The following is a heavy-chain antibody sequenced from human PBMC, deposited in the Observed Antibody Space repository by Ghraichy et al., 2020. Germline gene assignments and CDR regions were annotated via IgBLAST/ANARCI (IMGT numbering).Heavy chain of an antibody. CDR2: IDWDDDK. J-gene: IGHJ4*02. CDR1: GFPLSTSGMC. D-gene: IGHD4-11*01. Sequence: SGPTLVKPTQTLTLTCTFSGFPLSTSGMCVSWIRQPPGKALEWLARIDWDDDKYYNTSLKTRLTISKDTSKNQVVLTMTNMDPVDTATYYCARMRHSNYYFDYWGQGTLVTVSS. CDR3: ARMRHSNYYFDY. V-gene: IGHV2-70*11.